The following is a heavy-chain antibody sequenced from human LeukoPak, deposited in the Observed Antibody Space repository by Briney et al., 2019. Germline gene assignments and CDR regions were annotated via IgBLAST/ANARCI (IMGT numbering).Heavy chain of an antibody. V-gene: IGHV3-30*02. D-gene: IGHD3-22*01. CDR2: IRYDGSNK. Sequence: SGVSLTLLCAASAFTFSSYCMHWVRQAPGKGLEGVVFIRYDGSNKFYADSVKVRFTISRNTSKHTMYMQMNSMRAEDTALYYCATTSDYYDTSGYPEYFQHWGQGTLVTVSS. CDR1: AFTFSSYC. CDR3: ATTSDYYDTSGYPEYFQH. J-gene: IGHJ1*01.